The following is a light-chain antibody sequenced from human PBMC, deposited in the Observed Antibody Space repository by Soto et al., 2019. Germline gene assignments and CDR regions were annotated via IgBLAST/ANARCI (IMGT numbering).Light chain of an antibody. CDR3: QQYTNWPPIT. CDR2: GPS. Sequence: EIVLTQSPGTLSLSPGERATLSCRATQRVSSNYLAWYQHKPGQAPRLLIYGPSSTATGIPDRFSGSGSGTDFTPTITSPELEDFAVYYCQQYTNWPPITFGQGTRLEIK. CDR1: QRVSSNY. V-gene: IGKV3-20*01. J-gene: IGKJ5*01.